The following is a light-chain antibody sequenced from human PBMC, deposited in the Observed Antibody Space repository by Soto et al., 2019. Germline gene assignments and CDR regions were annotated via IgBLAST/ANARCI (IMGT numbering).Light chain of an antibody. CDR1: QSVSSSY. Sequence: EIVLTQSPGTLSLSPGERATLSCRASQSVSSSYLAWYQQKPGQAPRLLIYGASSRATGIPDRFSGSGSGTDFTLTISRLEPEDFAVYYCQQYGSSVGFTFGPGTKVHIK. CDR3: QQYGSSVGFT. CDR2: GAS. V-gene: IGKV3-20*01. J-gene: IGKJ3*01.